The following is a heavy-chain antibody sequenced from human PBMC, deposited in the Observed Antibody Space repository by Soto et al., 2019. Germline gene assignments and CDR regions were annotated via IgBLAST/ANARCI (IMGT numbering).Heavy chain of an antibody. CDR1: GYTFSSYG. Sequence: ASVKVSCKASGYTFSSYGISWVRQAPGQGLEWMGWISTYNANTNYAQNLQGRVTMTTDTSTTTAYMELRSLRSDDTAKYYCAKNGQPPYYYYGMDVWGQGTTVTVSS. D-gene: IGHD2-8*01. CDR3: AKNGQPPYYYYGMDV. V-gene: IGHV1-18*01. J-gene: IGHJ6*02. CDR2: ISTYNANT.